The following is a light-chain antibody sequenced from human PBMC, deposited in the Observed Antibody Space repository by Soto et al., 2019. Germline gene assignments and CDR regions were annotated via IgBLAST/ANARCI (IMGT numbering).Light chain of an antibody. J-gene: IGKJ1*01. Sequence: EIVLTQSPATLSLSPGERATLSCRASQSVSRYLAWYQQRPGQAPRLLIYDTSNRVTGIPARFSGSGSGTDFTLTISSLEPEDFAVYYCQQRSSWPPTFGQGTRWISN. CDR2: DTS. V-gene: IGKV3-11*01. CDR1: QSVSRY. CDR3: QQRSSWPPT.